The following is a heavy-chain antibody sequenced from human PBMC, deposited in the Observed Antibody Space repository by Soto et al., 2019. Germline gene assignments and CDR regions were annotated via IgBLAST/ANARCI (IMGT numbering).Heavy chain of an antibody. CDR3: ASELLGYSSSWYLDVIGGNYFDY. CDR2: IIPIFGTA. D-gene: IGHD6-13*01. J-gene: IGHJ4*02. Sequence: SVKVSCKASGGTFSSYAISWVRQAPGQGREWMGGIIPIFGTANYAQKFQGRVTITADKSTSTAYMELSSLRSEDTAVYYCASELLGYSSSWYLDVIGGNYFDYXGQGTLVTAS. V-gene: IGHV1-69*06. CDR1: GGTFSSYA.